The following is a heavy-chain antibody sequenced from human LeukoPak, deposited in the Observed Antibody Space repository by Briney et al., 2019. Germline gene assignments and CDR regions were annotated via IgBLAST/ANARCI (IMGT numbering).Heavy chain of an antibody. CDR2: ITISGHTK. Sequence: GESLRLSCAASGFDLSTYEMNWVRQAPGKGLEWIADITISGHTKNYADSVKGRFTISRDNARTSLYLQMNSLRVEDTGVYYCARGDPHADLWGQGTLVTVSS. V-gene: IGHV3-48*03. CDR1: GFDLSTYE. J-gene: IGHJ5*02. CDR3: ARGDPHADL.